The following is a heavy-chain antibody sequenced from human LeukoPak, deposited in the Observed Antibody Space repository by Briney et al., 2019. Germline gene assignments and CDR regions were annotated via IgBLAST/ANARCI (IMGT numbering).Heavy chain of an antibody. Sequence: GGTLRLSCAASAFTFSSYGMSWVRQAPGKGLEWVSAISGSGGSTYYADSVKGRFTISRDNSKNTLYLQMNSLRAEDTAVYYCAKWPSNRRWLHCWGQGTLVTVSS. CDR1: AFTFSSYG. J-gene: IGHJ4*02. CDR2: ISGSGGST. D-gene: IGHD5-24*01. V-gene: IGHV3-23*01. CDR3: AKWPSNRRWLHC.